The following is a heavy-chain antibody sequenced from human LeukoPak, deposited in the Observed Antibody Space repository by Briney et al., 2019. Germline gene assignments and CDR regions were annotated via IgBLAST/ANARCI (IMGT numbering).Heavy chain of an antibody. Sequence: RSGGSLRLSCVASGFTFRSYWMSWVRQAPGKGLEWVANIKQDGCEIYFVDSVKGRFTISRDNAKNSLFLQMNSLRAEDTAVYYCAREGYGDYLDYWGQGTLVTVSS. CDR2: IKQDGCEI. J-gene: IGHJ4*02. CDR3: AREGYGDYLDY. D-gene: IGHD4-17*01. V-gene: IGHV3-7*01. CDR1: GFTFRSYW.